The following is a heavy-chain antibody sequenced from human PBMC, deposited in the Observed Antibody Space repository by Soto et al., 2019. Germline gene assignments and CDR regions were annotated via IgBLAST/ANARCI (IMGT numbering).Heavy chain of an antibody. V-gene: IGHV4-4*07. CDR1: GVSIKTYY. CDR3: ARDDYYDSNNWFDP. Sequence: SETLSLTCAVSGVSIKTYYWSWIRKPAGKGLEWIGRIYTTGSANHNPSLKSRVTMSVDTSKNQVSLKRTSVTAADAGVYYCARDDYYDSNNWFDPWGQGILVTVSS. CDR2: IYTTGSA. D-gene: IGHD3-9*01. J-gene: IGHJ5*02.